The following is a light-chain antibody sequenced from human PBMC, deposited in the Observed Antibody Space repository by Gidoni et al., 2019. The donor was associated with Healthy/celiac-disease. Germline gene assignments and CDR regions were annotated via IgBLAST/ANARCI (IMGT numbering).Light chain of an antibody. Sequence: EIVLPQSPATLSLSPGERATPSCRASQSVSSSCLSWYQQKPGQAPSRLIYGASSRATGIPDRFSGSGSGTDFTLTISRLEPEDFAVYYCQQYGSSPGLTFGGXTKVEIK. V-gene: IGKV3-20*01. CDR2: GAS. CDR1: QSVSSSC. CDR3: QQYGSSPGLT. J-gene: IGKJ4*01.